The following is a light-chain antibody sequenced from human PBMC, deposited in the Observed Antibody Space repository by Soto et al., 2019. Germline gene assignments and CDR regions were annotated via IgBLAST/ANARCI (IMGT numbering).Light chain of an antibody. CDR3: QPRSNWPLT. Sequence: EIVLTQSPATLSLSPGERATLSCRASQSVSSYLAWYQQKTGQAPRLLIYDASNSATGIPARFSGSGSGTDFTLTISSLGPEDFAVYYCQPRSNWPLTFGGGTKVEIK. CDR1: QSVSSY. V-gene: IGKV3-11*01. J-gene: IGKJ4*01. CDR2: DAS.